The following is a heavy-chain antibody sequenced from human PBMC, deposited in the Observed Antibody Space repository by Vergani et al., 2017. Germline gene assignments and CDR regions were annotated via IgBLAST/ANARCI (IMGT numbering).Heavy chain of an antibody. D-gene: IGHD3-10*01. CDR2: IYPGDSDT. J-gene: IGHJ3*02. Sequence: EVQLVQSGAEVKKPGESLKISCKGSGYSFTSYWIGWVRQMPGKGLEWMGIIYPGDSDTRYSPSFQGQVTISADKSISTAYLQWSSLRASDTAMYYCARHDMVRGVTEEDAFDIWGQGTMVTVSS. CDR3: ARHDMVRGVTEEDAFDI. V-gene: IGHV5-51*01. CDR1: GYSFTSYW.